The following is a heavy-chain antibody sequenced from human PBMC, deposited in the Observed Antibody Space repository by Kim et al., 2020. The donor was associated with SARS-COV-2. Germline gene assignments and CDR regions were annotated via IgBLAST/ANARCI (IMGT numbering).Heavy chain of an antibody. CDR3: AKRLLSSIDRRLQPFDC. J-gene: IGHJ4*02. V-gene: IGHV3-23*01. CDR1: GFTFSAYA. Sequence: GGSLRLSCAASGFTFSAYAMSWVRQAPGKGLEWVSGITGSGGSTYYADSVKGLFTISRDNSKSTLYLQMNSLRAEDTAVYYCAKRLLSSIDRRLQPFDCWGQGTQVTVSS. D-gene: IGHD6-19*01. CDR2: ITGSGGST.